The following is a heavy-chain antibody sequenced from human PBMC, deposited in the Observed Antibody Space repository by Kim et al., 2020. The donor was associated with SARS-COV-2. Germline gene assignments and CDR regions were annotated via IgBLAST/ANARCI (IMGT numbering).Heavy chain of an antibody. CDR1: GFTFSSYA. J-gene: IGHJ4*02. D-gene: IGHD4-17*01. Sequence: GGSLRLSCAASGFTFSSYAMHWVRQAPGKGLEWVAVISYDGSNKYYADSVKGRFTISRDNSKNTLYLQMNSLRAEDTAVYYCARDEYGDSGFDYWGQRTLVTVSS. CDR3: ARDEYGDSGFDY. CDR2: ISYDGSNK. V-gene: IGHV3-30*04.